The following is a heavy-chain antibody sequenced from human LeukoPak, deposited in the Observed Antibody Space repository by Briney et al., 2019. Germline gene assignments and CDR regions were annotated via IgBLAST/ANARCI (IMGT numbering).Heavy chain of an antibody. D-gene: IGHD3-22*01. CDR2: IKQDGSEK. CDR3: ARVRYYYDSSGYYQSDAFDI. CDR1: GFTFSSYW. Sequence: GGSLRLSCAASGFTFSSYWMSWVRQAPGKGLEWVANIKQDGSEKYYVDSVKGRFTISRDNAKNSLYLQMNSLRAEDTAVYYCARVRYYYDSSGYYQSDAFDIWGQGTMVTVSS. V-gene: IGHV3-7*01. J-gene: IGHJ3*02.